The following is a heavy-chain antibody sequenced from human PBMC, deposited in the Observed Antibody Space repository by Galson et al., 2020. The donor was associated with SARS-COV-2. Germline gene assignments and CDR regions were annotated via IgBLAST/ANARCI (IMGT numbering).Heavy chain of an antibody. CDR2: IYSSGST. CDR3: ARTPPCYYDSSGYYYRSEYFQH. CDR1: GGSISSSSYY. Sequence: SETLSLTCTVSGGSISSSSYYWGWIRQPPGKGLEWLGSIYSSGSTYYNPSLQSRVTISVDTSKNQFSLKLSSVTAADTAVYYCARTPPCYYDSSGYYYRSEYFQHWGQGTLVTVSS. V-gene: IGHV4-39*01. J-gene: IGHJ1*01. D-gene: IGHD3-22*01.